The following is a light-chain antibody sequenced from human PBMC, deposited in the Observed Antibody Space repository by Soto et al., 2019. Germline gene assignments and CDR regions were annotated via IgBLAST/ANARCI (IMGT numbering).Light chain of an antibody. V-gene: IGLV6-57*01. J-gene: IGLJ3*02. CDR2: EDD. Sequence: NFMLTQPHSVSESPGKTVTISCTRSSGSIASNYVQWYQQRPGSSPTTLIYEDDQRPSGVPDRFSGSIDSSSNSASLTISGLKPEDEADYYCQSYDYNILWVFGGGTKLTVL. CDR3: QSYDYNILWV. CDR1: SGSIASNY.